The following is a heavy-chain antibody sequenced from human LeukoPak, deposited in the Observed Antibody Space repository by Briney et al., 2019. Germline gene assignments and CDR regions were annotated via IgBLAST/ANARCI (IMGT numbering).Heavy chain of an antibody. J-gene: IGHJ4*02. CDR1: GFTFSNYG. D-gene: IGHD3-10*01. V-gene: IGHV3-33*06. Sequence: GGSLRLSCAASGFTFSNYGMHWVRQAPDKGLEWVAVIWYDGSDKYYAESVKGRFTISRDNSKNTVFLQMNSLRAEDTAVYYCAKAPLWATFDYWGQGTLVTVSS. CDR3: AKAPLWATFDY. CDR2: IWYDGSDK.